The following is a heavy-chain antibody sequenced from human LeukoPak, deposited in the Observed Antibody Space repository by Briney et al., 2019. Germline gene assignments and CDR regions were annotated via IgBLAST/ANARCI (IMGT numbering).Heavy chain of an antibody. J-gene: IGHJ4*02. D-gene: IGHD2-8*02. V-gene: IGHV1-46*01. CDR2: INPSGTST. CDR3: AREESGGYFDY. CDR1: GYTFTNYY. Sequence: GASVKVSCKASGYTFTNYYMHWVRQAPGQGLEWVGLINPSGTSTNFARKFQGRVTMTSDTSTNTVYMELSGLTSEDTAVYYCAREESGGYFDYWGQGTVVTVSS.